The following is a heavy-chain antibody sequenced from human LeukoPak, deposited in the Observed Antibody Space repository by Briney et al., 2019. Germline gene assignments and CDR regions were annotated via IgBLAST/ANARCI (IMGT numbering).Heavy chain of an antibody. CDR2: MYSGGNT. J-gene: IGHJ4*02. CDR3: AGAMGYNLFDY. D-gene: IGHD5-24*01. CDR1: GFTITSNY. V-gene: IGHV3-66*02. Sequence: GGSLRLSCAASGFTITSNYMSWVRQAQGKGLEWVAAMYSGGNTYYADSVRGRFTISRDSSMNTLYLQMNSLRGEDTAVYYCAGAMGYNLFDYWGQGALVTVSS.